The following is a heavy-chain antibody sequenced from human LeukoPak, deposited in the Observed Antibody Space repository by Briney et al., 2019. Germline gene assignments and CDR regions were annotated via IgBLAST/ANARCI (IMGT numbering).Heavy chain of an antibody. D-gene: IGHD5-12*01. CDR3: ARDGSDSGYDWTAPSFDY. CDR2: IYSGGST. V-gene: IGHV3-53*05. J-gene: IGHJ4*02. Sequence: GGSLRLSCAASGFTFSSYSMNWVRQAPGKGLEWVSVIYSGGSTYYADSVKGRFTISRDNSKNTLYLQMNSLRSDDTAVYYCARDGSDSGYDWTAPSFDYWGQGTLVTVSS. CDR1: GFTFSSYS.